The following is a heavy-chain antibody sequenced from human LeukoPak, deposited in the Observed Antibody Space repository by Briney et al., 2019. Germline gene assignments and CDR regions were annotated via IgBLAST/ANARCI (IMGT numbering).Heavy chain of an antibody. CDR2: INPNSGGT. CDR1: GYTFIGYY. J-gene: IGHJ4*02. CDR3: ARAEYSGYAYYFDY. V-gene: IGHV1-2*02. D-gene: IGHD5-12*01. Sequence: ASAKVSCKASGYTFIGYYMHWVRQAPGQGLEWMGWINPNSGGTKYAQKFQGRVTMTRDTSISTAYMELSRLRSDDTAVHYCARAEYSGYAYYFDYWGQGTLVTVSS.